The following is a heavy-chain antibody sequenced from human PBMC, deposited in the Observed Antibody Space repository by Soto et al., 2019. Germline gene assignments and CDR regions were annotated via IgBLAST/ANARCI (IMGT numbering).Heavy chain of an antibody. CDR1: GFTFSTYS. Sequence: GGSLRLSCAASGFTFSTYSMNWVRQAPGKGLEWVSYISSSSSTIYYADSVKGRFTISRDNAKNSLYLQMNSLRDEDTAVYYCARGGGSSGWYHYYGMDVWGQGTTVTVSS. D-gene: IGHD6-19*01. CDR2: ISSSSSTI. J-gene: IGHJ6*02. CDR3: ARGGGSSGWYHYYGMDV. V-gene: IGHV3-48*02.